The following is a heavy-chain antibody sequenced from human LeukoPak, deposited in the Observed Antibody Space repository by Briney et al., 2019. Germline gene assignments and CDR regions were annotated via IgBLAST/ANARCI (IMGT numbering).Heavy chain of an antibody. J-gene: IGHJ5*02. CDR1: GYTFTSYG. CDR3: ARFLRGYCSGGSCYGSDWFDP. V-gene: IGHV1-18*01. CDR2: ISAYNGNT. D-gene: IGHD2-15*01. Sequence: ASVKVSCKASGYTFTSYGISWVRQAPGQGLEWMGWISAYNGNTNYAQKLQGRVTMTTDTSTSTAYMELRSPRSDDTAVYYCARFLRGYCSGGSCYGSDWFDPWGQGTLVTVSS.